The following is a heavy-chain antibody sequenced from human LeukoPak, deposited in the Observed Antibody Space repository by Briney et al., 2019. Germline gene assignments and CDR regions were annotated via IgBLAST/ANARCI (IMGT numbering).Heavy chain of an antibody. J-gene: IGHJ4*02. Sequence: GGSLRLSCAASGFTFSNYWMLWVRQAPGKGPEWVGNIRGVGSEKNYVDSVKGRFTISRDNAPMSPYLQMNSQRVDDTAVYYCATDRKAGSWDPRFDYGGQGTLVTVSS. CDR2: IRGVGSEK. CDR1: GFTFSNYW. CDR3: ATDRKAGSWDPRFDY. V-gene: IGHV3-7*04. D-gene: IGHD1-14*01.